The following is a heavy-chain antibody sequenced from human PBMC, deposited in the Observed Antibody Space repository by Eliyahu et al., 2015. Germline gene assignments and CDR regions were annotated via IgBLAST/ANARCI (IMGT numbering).Heavy chain of an antibody. CDR2: XSGSGGST. V-gene: IGHV3-23*01. J-gene: IGHJ5*02. D-gene: IGHD3-10*01. Sequence: EVQLLESGGGLVQPGGSLRLSCAASGFTFXSYAXSWVXQAAGKGLEXVSSXSGSGGSTYYXDSVKGRFAXSRDNSKNTLYLQLNSLRAEDTAVYYCAGKDASGSYLSWFDPWGQGTLVTVSS. CDR3: AGKDASGSYLSWFDP. CDR1: GFTFXSYA.